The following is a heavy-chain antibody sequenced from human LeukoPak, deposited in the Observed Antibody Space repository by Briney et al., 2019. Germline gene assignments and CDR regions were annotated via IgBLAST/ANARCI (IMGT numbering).Heavy chain of an antibody. Sequence: SETLSLTCTVSGGSISSSSYYWGWIRQPPGKGLEWIGEIYHSGSTNYNPSLKSRVTISVDTSKNQFSLKLTSVTAADTAVYYCARLVYGQQLGGPLNWFDPWGQGTLVTVSS. CDR1: GGSISSSSYY. V-gene: IGHV4-39*07. CDR2: IYHSGST. J-gene: IGHJ5*02. D-gene: IGHD6-13*01. CDR3: ARLVYGQQLGGPLNWFDP.